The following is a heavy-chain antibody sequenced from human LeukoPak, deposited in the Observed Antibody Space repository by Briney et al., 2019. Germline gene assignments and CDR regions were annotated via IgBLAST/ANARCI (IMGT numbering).Heavy chain of an antibody. CDR3: AKEHCSSTSCYRGGYYFDY. CDR2: IWYDGSNK. J-gene: IGHJ4*02. CDR1: GFTFSSYS. Sequence: GRSLRLSXAASGFTFSSYSMHWVRQAPGKGLEWVAVIWYDGSNKYYADSVKGRFTISRDNSKNTLYLQMNSLRAEDTAVYYCAKEHCSSTSCYRGGYYFDYRGQGTLVTVSS. V-gene: IGHV3-33*06. D-gene: IGHD2-2*02.